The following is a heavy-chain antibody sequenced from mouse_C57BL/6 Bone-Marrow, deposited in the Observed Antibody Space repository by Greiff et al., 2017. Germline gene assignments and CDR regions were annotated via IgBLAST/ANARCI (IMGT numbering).Heavy chain of an antibody. CDR1: GFNIKDYY. CDR2: IDPEDGDT. D-gene: IGHD2-2*01. V-gene: IGHV14-1*01. Sequence: EVQLQQSGAELVRPGASVKLSCTASGFNIKDYYMHWVKQRPEQGLEWIGRIDPEDGDTEYAPKFQGKATMTADTSSNTAYLQLSSLTSEDTAVYYWTTGYGYDEEEEYYAMDYWGQGTSVTVSS. J-gene: IGHJ4*01. CDR3: TTGYGYDEEEEYYAMDY.